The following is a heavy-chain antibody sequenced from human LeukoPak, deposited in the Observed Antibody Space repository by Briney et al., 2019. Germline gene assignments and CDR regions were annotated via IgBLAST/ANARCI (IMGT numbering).Heavy chain of an antibody. CDR2: MNPNSGNT. V-gene: IGHV1-8*02. J-gene: IGHJ6*03. CDR1: GYTFTGYY. Sequence: GASVKVSCKASGYTFTGYYMHWVRQAPGQGLEWMGWMNPNSGNTGYAQKFQGRVTMTRNTSISTAYMELSSLRSGDTAVYYCAREGHDYYYYYYMDVWGKGTTVTVSS. CDR3: AREGHDYYYYYYMDV.